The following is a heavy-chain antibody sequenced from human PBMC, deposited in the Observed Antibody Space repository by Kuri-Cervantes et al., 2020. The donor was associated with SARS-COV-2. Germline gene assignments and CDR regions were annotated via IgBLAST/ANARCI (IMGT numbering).Heavy chain of an antibody. CDR2: IIPIFGTA. CDR3: ARDRYYYDSSGYYPFDY. V-gene: IGHV1-69*13. J-gene: IGHJ4*02. CDR1: GYTFTSYG. Sequence: SVKVSCKASGYTFTSYGISWVRQAPGQGLEWMGGIIPIFGTANYAQKFQGRVTITADESTSTAYMELSSLRSEDTAVYYCARDRYYYDSSGYYPFDYWGQGALVTVSS. D-gene: IGHD3-22*01.